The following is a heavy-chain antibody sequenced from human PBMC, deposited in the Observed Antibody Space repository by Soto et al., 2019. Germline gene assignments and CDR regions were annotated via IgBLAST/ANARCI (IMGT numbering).Heavy chain of an antibody. CDR1: GFTVSSNY. V-gene: IGHV3-53*01. D-gene: IGHD1-26*01. CDR2: IYSGDST. J-gene: IGHJ5*02. CDR3: ARDPLRSGSYYH. Sequence: EVPLVESGGGLIQPGGSLRLSCAASGFTVSSNYMSWVRQAPGKGLEWVSVIYSGDSTYYADSVKGRFTISRDNSKNTLYLQMNSLRAEDTAVYYCARDPLRSGSYYHWGQGTRVTVSS.